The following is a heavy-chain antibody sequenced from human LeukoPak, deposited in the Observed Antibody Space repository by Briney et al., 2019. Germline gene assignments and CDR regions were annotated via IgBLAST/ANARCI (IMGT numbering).Heavy chain of an antibody. D-gene: IGHD2-15*01. CDR1: GYTLTELS. Sequence: ASVTVSCKVSGYTLTELSMHWVRQAPGKGLEWMGGFDPEDGETIYAQKFQGRVTMTEDTSTDTAYMELSSLRSEDTAVYYCATGGSWVVAANNAFDIWGQGTMVTVSS. J-gene: IGHJ3*02. CDR2: FDPEDGET. CDR3: ATGGSWVVAANNAFDI. V-gene: IGHV1-24*01.